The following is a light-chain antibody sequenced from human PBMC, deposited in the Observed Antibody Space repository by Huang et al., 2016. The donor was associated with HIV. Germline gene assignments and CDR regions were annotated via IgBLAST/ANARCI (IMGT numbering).Light chain of an antibody. CDR2: GAS. J-gene: IGKJ2*01. V-gene: IGKV3-15*01. Sequence: EIVMTQSPATLSVSPGERVILSCRASESVGSSLAWYQQKPGQAPRLLIYGASTRASGVPPRFSGSGSGTEFTLSISGLQSADFAVYYCQQRSNRFGQGTKLEIK. CDR1: ESVGSS. CDR3: QQRSNR.